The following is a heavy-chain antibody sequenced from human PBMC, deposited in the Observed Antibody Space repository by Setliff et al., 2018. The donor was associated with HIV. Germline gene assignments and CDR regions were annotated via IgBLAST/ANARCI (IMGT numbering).Heavy chain of an antibody. D-gene: IGHD3-10*01. Sequence: GASVKVSCKSSGSTFNNYDIIWPRQATGQGLEWLGWMNLNSDVAGYAPGFHDRLTMTRSTSMDTTNLELRSLRSEDTAVYYCARGKGVRGVIITGGLDVWGKGTTVTVSS. CDR3: ARGKGVRGVIITGGLDV. CDR2: MNLNSDVA. J-gene: IGHJ6*04. CDR1: GSTFNNYD. V-gene: IGHV1-8*01.